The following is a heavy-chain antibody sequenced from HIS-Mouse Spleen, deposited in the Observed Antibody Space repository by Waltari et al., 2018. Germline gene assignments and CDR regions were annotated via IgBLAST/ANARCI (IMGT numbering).Heavy chain of an antibody. J-gene: IGHJ5*02. CDR3: ARSESRFLEWLDWFDP. Sequence: QVQLVQSGAEVKKPGSSVKVSCKASGYTFTSYGISRVRQAPGQGLEWMGWISAYNSNTNYAQKRQGRVTMTTDTSTSTAYMELRSLRSDDTAVYYCARSESRFLEWLDWFDPWGQGTLVTVSS. CDR1: GYTFTSYG. V-gene: IGHV1-18*01. D-gene: IGHD3-3*01. CDR2: ISAYNSNT.